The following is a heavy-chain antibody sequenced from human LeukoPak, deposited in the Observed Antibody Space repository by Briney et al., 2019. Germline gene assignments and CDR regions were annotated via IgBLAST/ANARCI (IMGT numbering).Heavy chain of an antibody. CDR2: ISAYNGNT. CDR3: AGRNSSWFDP. J-gene: IGHJ5*02. Sequence: VASVKVSCKASGYTFPSYGISWVRQAPGQGLEWMGWISAYNGNTNYAQKLQGRVTMTTDTSTSTAYMELRSLRSDDTAVYYCAGRNSSWFDPWGQGTLVTVSS. D-gene: IGHD6-13*01. CDR1: GYTFPSYG. V-gene: IGHV1-18*01.